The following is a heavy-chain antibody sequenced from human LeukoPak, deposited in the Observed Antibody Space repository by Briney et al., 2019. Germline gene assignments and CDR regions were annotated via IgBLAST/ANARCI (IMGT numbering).Heavy chain of an antibody. CDR1: GGSINTPNYY. CDR2: IFYSGGT. Sequence: ASETLSLTCTVSGGSINTPNYYWGWIRQTPGKGLEWIGNIFYSGGTYYSPSLTSRVTISLDTSKNQFSLKLSSVTAADTAVYYCARVGSSGWYGYFDYWGQGTLVTVSS. CDR3: ARVGSSGWYGYFDY. J-gene: IGHJ4*02. V-gene: IGHV4-39*07. D-gene: IGHD6-19*01.